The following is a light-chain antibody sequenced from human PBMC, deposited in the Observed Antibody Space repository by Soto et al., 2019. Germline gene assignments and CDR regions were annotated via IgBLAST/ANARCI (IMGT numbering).Light chain of an antibody. CDR2: GIS. CDR3: QQYSTLPHT. CDR1: QSVSNRY. J-gene: IGKJ2*01. Sequence: ESVLTQSPGTLSLSPGERATLSCRASQSVSNRYFAWYQQKPGQARRLLICGISSRATGIRDRFSGSGSGRDFTHTISRREPEDFVVYYCQQYSTLPHTFGQGTKLEVK. V-gene: IGKV3-20*01.